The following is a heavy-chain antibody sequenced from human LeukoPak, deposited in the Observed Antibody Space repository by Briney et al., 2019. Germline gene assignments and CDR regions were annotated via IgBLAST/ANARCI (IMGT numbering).Heavy chain of an antibody. J-gene: IGHJ6*02. V-gene: IGHV3-11*01. CDR1: GFTFSDYY. CDR3: ARVHSRYYDFWSGYQHLYYGMDV. CDR2: ISSSGSTI. Sequence: GGSLRLSCAASGFTFSDYYMSWIRQAPGKGLEWVSYISSSGSTIYYADSVKGRFTISRDNAKNSLCLQMNSLRAEDTAVYYCARVHSRYYDFWSGYQHLYYGMDVWGQGTTVTVSS. D-gene: IGHD3-3*01.